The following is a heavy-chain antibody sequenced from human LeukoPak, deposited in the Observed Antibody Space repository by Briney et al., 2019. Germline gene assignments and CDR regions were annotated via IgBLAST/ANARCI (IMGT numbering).Heavy chain of an antibody. J-gene: IGHJ6*03. V-gene: IGHV1-69*06. CDR3: ARGPNYSFYMDV. CDR2: IIPIFGTA. Sequence: SVKVSCKASGGTFSSYAISWVRQAPGQGLEWMGGIIPIFGTANYAQKFQGRVTITADKSTSTAYMELSSLRSEDTAVYYCARGPNYSFYMDVWGKGTAVTVSS. CDR1: GGTFSSYA.